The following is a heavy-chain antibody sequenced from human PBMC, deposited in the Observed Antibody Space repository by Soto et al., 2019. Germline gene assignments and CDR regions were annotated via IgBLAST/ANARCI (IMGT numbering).Heavy chain of an antibody. CDR1: GGTFSSYA. J-gene: IGHJ4*02. D-gene: IGHD6-6*01. CDR3: ARVGYRSSSGALGEFDS. CDR2: IIPIFGTA. V-gene: IGHV1-69*06. Sequence: QVQLVQSGAEVKKPGSSVKVSCKASGGTFSSYAISWVRQAPGQGLEWMGGIIPIFGTANYAKKFQGRVTNTEDKSTRTAYMELSSLRSEDTAVYYCARVGYRSSSGALGEFDSWGQGTLVNVSS.